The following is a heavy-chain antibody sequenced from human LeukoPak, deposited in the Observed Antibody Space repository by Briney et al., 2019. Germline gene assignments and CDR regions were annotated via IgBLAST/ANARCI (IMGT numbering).Heavy chain of an antibody. CDR1: GGSISSYY. D-gene: IGHD2-2*01. V-gene: IGHV4-4*07. CDR3: ASAPDQLPQGGMDV. J-gene: IGHJ6*04. Sequence: PSETLSLTCTVSGGSISSYYWSWIRQPAGKGLEWMGRLYTSWNTNYNPSLKSRVTMSVDTSKNQFSLKLSSVTAADTAVYYCASAPDQLPQGGMDVWGKGTTVTVSS. CDR2: LYTSWNT.